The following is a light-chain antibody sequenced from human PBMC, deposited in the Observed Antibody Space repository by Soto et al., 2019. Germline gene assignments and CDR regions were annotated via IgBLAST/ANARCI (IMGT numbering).Light chain of an antibody. J-gene: IGKJ1*01. CDR2: GAS. Sequence: EIVLTQSPGTLSLSPGARAPLSCRASQSVSSSYLAWYQQKPGQAPGLLIYGASSRATGIPDRFSGSGSGTDFTLTISRLEPEEFAVYYCQQYGRSPWTFGQGTKVDIK. CDR1: QSVSSSY. CDR3: QQYGRSPWT. V-gene: IGKV3-20*01.